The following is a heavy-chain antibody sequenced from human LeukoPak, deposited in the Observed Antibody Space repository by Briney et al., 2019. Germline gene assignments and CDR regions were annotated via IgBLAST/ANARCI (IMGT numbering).Heavy chain of an antibody. D-gene: IGHD6-13*01. CDR2: IKRKAHGGTT. V-gene: IGHV3-49*04. CDR3: VSIAGAAHIDFDY. Sequence: SLTLSCTHSGFTFRDYAMRWVRQAPGKGLEWVGFIKRKAHGGTTECVASVKGRFTISRDDSKNIAYLQMSRLITEDSAFYYCVSIAGAAHIDFDYWGQGSLVTVSS. CDR1: GFTFRDYA. J-gene: IGHJ4*02.